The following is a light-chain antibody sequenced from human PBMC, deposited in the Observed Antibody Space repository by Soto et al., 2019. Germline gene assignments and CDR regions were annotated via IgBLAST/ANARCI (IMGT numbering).Light chain of an antibody. V-gene: IGKV1-9*01. J-gene: IGKJ2*01. CDR1: QGISTY. Sequence: DIQLTQSPSFLSASVGDRVTITCRASQGISTYLAWYLQRPGKAPKLLIYGASTLQSGVPSRFSGSGSGTEFTLSISSLQPEEFGTYYCQQINSDWYAFGQGTKLEIK. CDR3: QQINSDWYA. CDR2: GAS.